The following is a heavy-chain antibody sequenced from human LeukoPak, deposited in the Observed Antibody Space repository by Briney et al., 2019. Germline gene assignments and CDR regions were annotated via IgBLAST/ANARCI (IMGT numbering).Heavy chain of an antibody. CDR1: GYSFTKYW. Sequence: GESLKISCKGSGYSFTKYWIGWVRQMPGKGLEWMGNIDPSDSETRHSPSFQGQVTISVDKPISTAYLQWNSLKASDTAMYYCARLNGILTGPFDYWGQGTLVTVSS. J-gene: IGHJ4*02. CDR3: ARLNGILTGPFDY. CDR2: IDPSDSET. D-gene: IGHD3-9*01. V-gene: IGHV5-51*01.